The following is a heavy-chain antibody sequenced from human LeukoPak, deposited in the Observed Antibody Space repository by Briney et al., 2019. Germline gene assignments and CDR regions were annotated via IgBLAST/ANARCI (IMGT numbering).Heavy chain of an antibody. CDR2: IYSSGST. CDR1: GFTVSSNY. CDR3: ARSYGDPLFDY. V-gene: IGHV3-66*01. Sequence: PGGSLGLSCVGSGFTVSSNYMSWVRQAPGKGLEWVSVIYSSGSTFHADSVKGRFSISRDTSKNTLYLQMKSLRAEDTAVYYCARSYGDPLFDYWGQGTLVTVSA. J-gene: IGHJ4*02. D-gene: IGHD4-17*01.